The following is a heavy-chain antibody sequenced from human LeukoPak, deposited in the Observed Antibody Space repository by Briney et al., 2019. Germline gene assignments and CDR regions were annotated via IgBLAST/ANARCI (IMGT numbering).Heavy chain of an antibody. CDR2: ISGSGGST. CDR3: AKDWKDCSSTSCPNY. Sequence: SGGSLRLSCAASGFTFSSYAMSWVRQAPGKGLEWVSAISGSGGSTYYADSVKGRFTISRDNSKNTLYLQMNSLRAEDTAVYYCAKDWKDCSSTSCPNYWGQGTLVTVSS. CDR1: GFTFSSYA. D-gene: IGHD2-2*01. J-gene: IGHJ4*02. V-gene: IGHV3-23*01.